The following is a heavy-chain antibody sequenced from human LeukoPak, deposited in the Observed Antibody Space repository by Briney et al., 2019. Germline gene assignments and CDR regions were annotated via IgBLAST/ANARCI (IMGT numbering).Heavy chain of an antibody. V-gene: IGHV4-39*01. CDR3: ARHGGIAAAGKYYYYMDV. CDR1: GGSISSSSYY. Sequence: PSETLSLTCTDSGGSISSSSYYWGWIRQPPGKWLEWLGSIYYSGSTYYNPSLKSRVTISVDTSKNQFSLKLSSVTAADTAVYYCARHGGIAAAGKYYYYMDVWGKGTTVTVSS. J-gene: IGHJ6*03. D-gene: IGHD6-13*01. CDR2: IYYSGST.